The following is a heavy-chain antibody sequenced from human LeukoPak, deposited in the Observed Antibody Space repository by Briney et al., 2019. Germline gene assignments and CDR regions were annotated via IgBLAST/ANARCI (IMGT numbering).Heavy chain of an antibody. V-gene: IGHV4-39*07. Sequence: SETLSLTCTVSGHSISSSRHYWGWIRQPPGKGPEWIGTIYYSGSTYYNPSLKSRVTISVDTSKNQFSLKLSSVTAADTAVYYCARATDYSNYVGFWFDPWGQGTLVTVSS. CDR1: GHSISSSRHY. D-gene: IGHD4-11*01. CDR2: IYYSGST. CDR3: ARATDYSNYVGFWFDP. J-gene: IGHJ5*02.